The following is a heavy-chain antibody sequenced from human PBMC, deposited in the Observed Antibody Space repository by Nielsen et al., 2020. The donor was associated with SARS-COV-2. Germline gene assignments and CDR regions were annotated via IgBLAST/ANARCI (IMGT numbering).Heavy chain of an antibody. J-gene: IGHJ5*02. V-gene: IGHV4-61*01. D-gene: IGHD3-22*01. CDR2: IYYSGST. CDR3: AREKKPAYYYDSSGWGWFDP. CDR1: GGSVSSGSYY. Sequence: SETLSLTCTVSGGSVSSGSYYWSWIRQPPGKGLEWIGYIYYSGSTNYNPSLKSRVTTSVDTSKNQFSLKLSSVTAADTAVYYCAREKKPAYYYDSSGWGWFDPWGQGTLVTVSS.